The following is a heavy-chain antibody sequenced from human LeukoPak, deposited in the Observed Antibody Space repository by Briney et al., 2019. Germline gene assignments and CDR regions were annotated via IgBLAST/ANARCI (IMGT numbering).Heavy chain of an antibody. CDR2: IYYTGST. V-gene: IGHV4-39*01. Sequence: SETLPLTCTVSGRPINRSTYFWVWIPQPPGKGLEWIGSIYYTGSTYYNPSLWSRVTISVDTSKNQFSLKLSSVTAADTAVYYCARHAPLRSARAFDIWGQGTMVTVSS. CDR1: GRPINRSTYF. D-gene: IGHD3-10*01. J-gene: IGHJ3*02. CDR3: ARHAPLRSARAFDI.